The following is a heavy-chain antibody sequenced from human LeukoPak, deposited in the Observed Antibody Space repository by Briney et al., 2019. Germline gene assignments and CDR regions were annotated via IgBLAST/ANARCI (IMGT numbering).Heavy chain of an antibody. CDR2: IYHSGST. CDR3: ARDGFWGGPDCSSTSCYHEYFQH. Sequence: KTSETLSLTCTVSGYSISSGYYWGWIRQPPGKGLEWIGSIYHSGSTYYNPSLKSRVTISVDTSKNQFSLKLSSVTAADTAVYYCARDGFWGGPDCSSTSCYHEYFQHWGQAPWSPSPQ. CDR1: GYSISSGYY. J-gene: IGHJ1*01. D-gene: IGHD2-2*01. V-gene: IGHV4-38-2*02.